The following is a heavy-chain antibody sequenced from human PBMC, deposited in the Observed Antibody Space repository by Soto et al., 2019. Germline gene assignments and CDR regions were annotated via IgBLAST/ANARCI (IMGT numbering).Heavy chain of an antibody. CDR3: AKDLAAMGSYYYYGMDV. J-gene: IGHJ6*02. CDR1: GFTFSSYG. V-gene: IGHV3-30*18. Sequence: QVQLVESGGGVVQPGRSLRLSCAASGFTFSSYGMHWVRQAPGKGLEWVAVISYDGSNKYYADSVKGRFTISRDNSKNTLYLQMNSLRAEDTAVYYCAKDLAAMGSYYYYGMDVWGQGTTVTVSS. D-gene: IGHD5-18*01. CDR2: ISYDGSNK.